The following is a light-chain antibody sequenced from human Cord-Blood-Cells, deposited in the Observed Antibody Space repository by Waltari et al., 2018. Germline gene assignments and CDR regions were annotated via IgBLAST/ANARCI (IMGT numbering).Light chain of an antibody. CDR3: QQYNNWPPLT. V-gene: IGKV3-15*01. J-gene: IGKJ4*01. Sequence: RASQSVSSNLAWYQQKPGQAPRLLIYGASTRATGIPARFSGSGSGTEFTLTISSLQSEDFAVYYCQQYNNWPPLTFGGGTKVEI. CDR1: QSVSSN. CDR2: GAS.